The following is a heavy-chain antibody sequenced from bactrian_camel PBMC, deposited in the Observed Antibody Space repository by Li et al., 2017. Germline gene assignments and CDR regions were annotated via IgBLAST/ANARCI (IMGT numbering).Heavy chain of an antibody. CDR2: IVGNKIT. Sequence: VQLVESGGGSVQVGGSLNLSCVATPGYSHSTYCMAWFRQGPGKEREGVATIVGNKITSYADSVKGRFTISHSSDKKNLYLEMNDVKPEDSGTYFCAAGAGRTLYCRGDFHQLYGIDYWGKGTQVTVS. J-gene: IGHJ7*01. V-gene: IGHV3S67*01. CDR1: GYSHSTYC. D-gene: IGHD1*01.